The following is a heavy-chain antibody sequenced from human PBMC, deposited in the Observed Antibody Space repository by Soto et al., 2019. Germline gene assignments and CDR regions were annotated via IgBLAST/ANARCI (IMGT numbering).Heavy chain of an antibody. V-gene: IGHV3-66*01. Sequence: GGSLRLSCAASGFTFSSYSMSWVRQAPGKGLEWVSVIYSGDSTYYADSVKGRFTISRDNSKNTLYLQMNSLRTEDTAMYYCASFCSCGSCYNWFDLWGQGTLVTVSS. J-gene: IGHJ5*02. CDR2: IYSGDST. CDR1: GFTFSSYS. CDR3: ASFCSCGSCYNWFDL. D-gene: IGHD2-15*01.